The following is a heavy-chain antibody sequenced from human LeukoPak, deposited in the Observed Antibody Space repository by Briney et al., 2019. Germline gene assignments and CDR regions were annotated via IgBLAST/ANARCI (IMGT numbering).Heavy chain of an antibody. CDR1: GGTFSSYA. D-gene: IGHD2-8*01. CDR3: ARIGLQWGFDP. J-gene: IGHJ5*02. CDR2: IIPILGIA. V-gene: IGHV1-69*04. Sequence: ASVKVSCKASGGTFSSYAISWVRQAPGQGLEWMGRIIPILGIANYAQKFQGRVTITADKSTSTAYMELSSLRSEDTAVYYCARIGLQWGFDPWGQGTLVTVSS.